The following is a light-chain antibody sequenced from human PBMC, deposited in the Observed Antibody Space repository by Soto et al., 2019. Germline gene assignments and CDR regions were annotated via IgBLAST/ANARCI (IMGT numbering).Light chain of an antibody. CDR3: SSYTSSSTWV. V-gene: IGLV2-14*01. CDR2: DVS. CDR1: SSVVGGYNY. J-gene: IGLJ1*01. Sequence: QSALTQPASVSGSPGQSITISCTGTSSVVGGYNYVSWYQQHPGKAPKLMIYDVSNRPSGVSNRFSGSKSGNTASLTISGLQAEDEADYYCSSYTSSSTWVFGTGTKVTVL.